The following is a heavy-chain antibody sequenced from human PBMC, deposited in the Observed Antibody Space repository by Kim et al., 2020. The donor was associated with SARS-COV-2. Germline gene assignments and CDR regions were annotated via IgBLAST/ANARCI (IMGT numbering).Heavy chain of an antibody. Sequence: GGSLRLSCAASGFTFSSYAMSWVRQAPGKGLEWVSAISGSGGSTYYADSVKGRFTISRDNSKNTLYLQMNSLRAEDTAVYYCAKYLKRRDDMIAPFAEKKEYYFDYWGQGTLVTVSS. CDR2: ISGSGGST. J-gene: IGHJ4*02. D-gene: IGHD3-22*01. CDR3: AKYLKRRDDMIAPFAEKKEYYFDY. CDR1: GFTFSSYA. V-gene: IGHV3-23*01.